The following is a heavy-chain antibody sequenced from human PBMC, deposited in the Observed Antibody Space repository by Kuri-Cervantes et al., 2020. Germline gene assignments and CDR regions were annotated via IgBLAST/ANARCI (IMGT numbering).Heavy chain of an antibody. V-gene: IGHV4-61*01. CDR2: IYYSGST. J-gene: IGHJ4*02. CDR3: ARVDSGSFYYYFDY. D-gene: IGHD1-26*01. CDR1: GGSVSSGSYY. Sequence: ESLKISCTVSGGSVSSGSYYWSWIRQPPGKGLEWIGYIYYSGSTNHNPSLKSRVTISVDTSKNQFSLKLSSVTAADTAVYYCARVDSGSFYYYFDYWGQGTLVTVSS.